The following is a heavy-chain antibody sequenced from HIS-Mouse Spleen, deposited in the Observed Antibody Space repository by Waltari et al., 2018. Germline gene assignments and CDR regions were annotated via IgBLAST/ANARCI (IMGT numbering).Heavy chain of an antibody. CDR3: AKASSGWLDY. CDR1: GFTFRRYR. V-gene: IGHV3-30*18. J-gene: IGHJ4*02. CDR2: ISYDGSNK. D-gene: IGHD6-19*01. Sequence: QVQLVESGGGVVQPGRSLRLSCAASGFTFRRYRVPWARQAPGKGLEWVAVISYDGSNKYYADSVKGRFTISRDNSKNTLYLQMNSLRAEDTAVYYCAKASSGWLDYWGQGTLVTVSS.